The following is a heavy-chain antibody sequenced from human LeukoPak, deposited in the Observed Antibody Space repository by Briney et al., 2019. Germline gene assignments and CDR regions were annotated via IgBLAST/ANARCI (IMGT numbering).Heavy chain of an antibody. CDR2: MNHDATET. J-gene: IGHJ6*04. CDR3: AELGITMIGGV. D-gene: IGHD3-10*02. Sequence: GGSLRLSCAASGFTFSSFWMTWVRQAPGKGLEWVGNMNHDATETYFVESVKGRFTISRDNAKNSLYLQMNSLRAEDTAVYYCAELGITMIGGVWGKGTTVTISS. V-gene: IGHV3-7*01. CDR1: GFTFSSFW.